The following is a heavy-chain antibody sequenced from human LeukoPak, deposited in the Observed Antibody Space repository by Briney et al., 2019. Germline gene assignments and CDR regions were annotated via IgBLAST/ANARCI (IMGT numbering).Heavy chain of an antibody. CDR1: GFTFSSYA. CDR2: ISYDGSNK. V-gene: IGHV3-30*04. D-gene: IGHD3-22*01. CDR3: ATDYYYDSSGPSYAFDI. Sequence: PGGSLRLSCAASGFTFSSYAMHWVRQAPGKGLEWVAVISYDGSNKYYADSVKGRFTISRDNSKNTLYLQMNSLRAEDTAVYYCATDYYYDSSGPSYAFDIWGQGTMVTVSS. J-gene: IGHJ3*02.